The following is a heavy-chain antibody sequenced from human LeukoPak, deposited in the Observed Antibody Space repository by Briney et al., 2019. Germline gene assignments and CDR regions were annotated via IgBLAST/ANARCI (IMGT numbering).Heavy chain of an antibody. J-gene: IGHJ4*02. CDR3: ARDLIAAAGGLDY. V-gene: IGHV4-59*01. CDR2: IYYSGST. CDR1: GGSISSYY. Sequence: SETLSLTCTVSGGSISSYYWSWIRQPPGKGLEGIGDIYYSGSTNYNPSLKSRVTISVDTSKNQFSLKLSSVTAADTAVYYCARDLIAAAGGLDYWGQGTLVTVSS. D-gene: IGHD6-13*01.